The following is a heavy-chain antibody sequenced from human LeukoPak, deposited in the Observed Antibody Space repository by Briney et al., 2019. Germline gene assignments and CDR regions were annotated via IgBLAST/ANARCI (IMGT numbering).Heavy chain of an antibody. CDR2: MNPKSGNT. V-gene: IGHV1-8*01. CDR1: GYTFTSYD. J-gene: IGHJ5*02. Sequence: ASVKVSCKASGYTFTSYDINCVRQATGQGLEWMGWMNPKSGNTGYAQKFQGRVTKTRNTSLSTAYIELSSLRSEDTPVYYCYSSSWYGNHNWFDPWGQGTLVTVSS. D-gene: IGHD6-13*01. CDR3: YSSSWYGNHNWFDP.